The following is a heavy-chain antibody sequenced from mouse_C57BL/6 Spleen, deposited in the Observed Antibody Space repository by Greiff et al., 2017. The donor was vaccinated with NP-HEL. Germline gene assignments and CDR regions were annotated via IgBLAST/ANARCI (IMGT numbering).Heavy chain of an antibody. J-gene: IGHJ1*03. CDR1: GFSFNTYA. Sequence: EVKVVESGGGLVQPKGSLKLSCAASGFSFNTYAMNWVRQAPGKGLEWVARIRSKSNNYATYYADSVKDRFTISRDDSESMLYLQMNNLKTEDTAMYYCVRGGYSNYERYWYFDVWGTGTTVTVSS. CDR3: VRGGYSNYERYWYFDV. V-gene: IGHV10-1*01. D-gene: IGHD2-5*01. CDR2: IRSKSNNYAT.